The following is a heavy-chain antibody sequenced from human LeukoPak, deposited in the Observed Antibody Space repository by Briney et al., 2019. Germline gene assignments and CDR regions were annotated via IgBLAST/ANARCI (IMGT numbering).Heavy chain of an antibody. J-gene: IGHJ4*02. CDR1: GDSITSSSFY. V-gene: IGHV4-39*01. CDR3: AAPYHATYYFDY. CDR2: IYYSGST. D-gene: IGHD2-2*01. Sequence: PSETLSLTCTVSGDSITSSSFYWGWIRQSPGKGLEWIGSIYYSGSTYYNPSLESRVTISVDTSKNQFSLKLSSVTAADTAVYYCAAPYHATYYFDYWGQGTLVTVSS.